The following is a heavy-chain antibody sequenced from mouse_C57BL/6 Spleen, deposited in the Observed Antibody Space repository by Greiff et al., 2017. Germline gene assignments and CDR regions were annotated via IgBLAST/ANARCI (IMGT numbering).Heavy chain of an antibody. J-gene: IGHJ1*03. V-gene: IGHV1-55*01. CDR2: IYPGSGST. D-gene: IGHD2-1*01. Sequence: QVQLQQPGAELVKPGASVKMSCKASGYTFTSSWITWVKQRPGQGLEWIGDIYPGSGSTTYNEKFKSKATLTVDPSSSTAYMQLSSLTSEDSAVYYCARGGNYLYWYFDVWGTGTTVTVSS. CDR1: GYTFTSSW. CDR3: ARGGNYLYWYFDV.